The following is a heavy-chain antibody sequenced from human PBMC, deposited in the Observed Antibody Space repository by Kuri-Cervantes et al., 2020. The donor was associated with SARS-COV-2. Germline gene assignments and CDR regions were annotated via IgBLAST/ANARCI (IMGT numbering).Heavy chain of an antibody. CDR3: AKGGYSYGYAGHFDY. CDR1: GFTFDDYG. Sequence: GESLKISCAASGFTFDDYGMSWVRQAPGKGLEWVSGINWNGGSTGYADSVKGRFTISRDNAKNSLYLQMNSLRAEDTAVYYCAKGGYSYGYAGHFDYWGQGTLVTVSS. CDR2: INWNGGST. D-gene: IGHD5-18*01. J-gene: IGHJ4*02. V-gene: IGHV3-20*04.